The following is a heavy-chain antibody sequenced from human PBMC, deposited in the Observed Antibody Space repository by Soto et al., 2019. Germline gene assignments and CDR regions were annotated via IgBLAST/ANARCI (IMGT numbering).Heavy chain of an antibody. CDR3: ARDDRRYYYYYFGMDV. J-gene: IGHJ6*02. V-gene: IGHV1-18*01. Sequence: ASVKVSCKASGYTFTSYGISWVRQALGQGLERMGWISAYNGNTNYAQKLQGRVTMTTDTSTSTAYMELRSLRSDDSSVYYCARDDRRYYYYYFGMDVWGQGTTVTVSS. D-gene: IGHD3-22*01. CDR1: GYTFTSYG. CDR2: ISAYNGNT.